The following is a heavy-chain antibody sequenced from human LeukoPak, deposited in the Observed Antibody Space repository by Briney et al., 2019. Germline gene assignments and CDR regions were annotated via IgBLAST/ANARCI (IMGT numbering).Heavy chain of an antibody. J-gene: IGHJ4*02. Sequence: GGSLRLSCAASGFTFSSFAMHWVRQAPGKGLEWVAVISYDGSNKYYADSVKGRFTISRDNPKNTLYLQMNSLRAEDTALYYCESTVTTERSFDCWGQGTLVTVSS. V-gene: IGHV3-30-3*01. CDR1: GFTFSSFA. D-gene: IGHD4-17*01. CDR2: ISYDGSNK. CDR3: ESTVTTERSFDC.